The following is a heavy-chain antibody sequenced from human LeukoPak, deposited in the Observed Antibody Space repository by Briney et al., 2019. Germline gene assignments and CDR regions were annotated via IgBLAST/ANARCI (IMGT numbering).Heavy chain of an antibody. CDR1: GYTFTGYY. D-gene: IGHD5-24*01. V-gene: IGHV1-18*04. CDR3: ARTRWPSDFDY. Sequence: GASVKVSCKASGYTFTGYYMHWVRQAPGQGLEWMGWISAYNGNTNYAQKLQGRVTMTTDTSTSTAYMELRSLRSDDTAVYYCARTRWPSDFDYWGQGTLVTVSS. CDR2: ISAYNGNT. J-gene: IGHJ4*02.